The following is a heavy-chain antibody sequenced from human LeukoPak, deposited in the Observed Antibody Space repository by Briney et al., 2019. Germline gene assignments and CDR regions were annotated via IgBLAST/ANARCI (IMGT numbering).Heavy chain of an antibody. J-gene: IGHJ5*02. Sequence: ASVKVSCKASGYTFTGYYMHWVRQAPGQGLEWMGWINPNSGGTNYAQKFQGRVTMTRGTSISTAYMELSRLRSDDTAVYYCAGGGTYCSSTSCYDDWFDPWGQGTLVTVSS. CDR1: GYTFTGYY. CDR3: AGGGTYCSSTSCYDDWFDP. CDR2: INPNSGGT. V-gene: IGHV1-2*02. D-gene: IGHD2-2*01.